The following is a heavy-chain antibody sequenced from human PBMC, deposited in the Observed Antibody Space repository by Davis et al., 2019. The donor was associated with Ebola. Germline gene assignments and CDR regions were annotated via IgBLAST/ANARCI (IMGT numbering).Heavy chain of an antibody. D-gene: IGHD6-19*01. J-gene: IGHJ4*02. CDR1: GFTFSGSA. Sequence: GGSLRLSCAASGFTFSGSAMHWVRQASGKGLEWVGRIRSKANSYATAYAASVKGRFTISRDDSKNTAYLQMNSLKTEDTAVYYCARGYSSGWAYFDYWGQGTLVTVSS. CDR3: ARGYSSGWAYFDY. V-gene: IGHV3-73*01. CDR2: IRSKANSYAT.